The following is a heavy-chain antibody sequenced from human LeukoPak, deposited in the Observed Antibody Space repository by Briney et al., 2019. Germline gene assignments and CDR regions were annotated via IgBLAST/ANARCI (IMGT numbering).Heavy chain of an antibody. CDR2: MNPNSGGT. CDR3: ARDLSSTYDFWSGYYTGEVDY. CDR1: VYTFTGYY. J-gene: IGHJ4*02. V-gene: IGHV1-2*06. D-gene: IGHD3-3*01. Sequence: ASVKVSCKASVYTFTGYYMHWVRQARGQGLEWMGRMNPNSGGTNYAQKFQGRVTMTRDTSISTAYMELSRLRSDDTAVYYCARDLSSTYDFWSGYYTGEVDYWGQGTLVTVSS.